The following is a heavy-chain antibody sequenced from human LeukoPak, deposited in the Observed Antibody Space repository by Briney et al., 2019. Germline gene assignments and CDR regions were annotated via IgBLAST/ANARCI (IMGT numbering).Heavy chain of an antibody. J-gene: IGHJ4*02. CDR1: GFTFSDYY. CDR2: ISSSGSTI. V-gene: IGHV3-11*04. CDR3: SMVTKGTFDY. D-gene: IGHD5-18*01. Sequence: PGGSLRLSCAASGFTFSDYYMSWIRQAPGKGLEWVSYISSSGSTIYYADSVKGRFTISRDNAKNSLYLQMNSLRAEVTAVYYCSMVTKGTFDYWRQGTLVAVPS.